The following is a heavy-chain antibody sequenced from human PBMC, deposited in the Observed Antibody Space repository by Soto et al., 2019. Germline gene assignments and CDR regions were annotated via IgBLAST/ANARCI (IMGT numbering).Heavy chain of an antibody. CDR1: GFTFRSYA. CDR3: AKDQIIEVANDAFDL. Sequence: GGSLRLSCAASGFTFRSYAINWVRQAPGKGLEWVSVISGSGGSTYYADSVKGRFTISRDNSNNTLYLQMNNLRAEDTAIYYCAKDQIIEVANDAFDLWGQGTMVTVSS. D-gene: IGHD6-19*01. CDR2: ISGSGGST. V-gene: IGHV3-23*01. J-gene: IGHJ3*01.